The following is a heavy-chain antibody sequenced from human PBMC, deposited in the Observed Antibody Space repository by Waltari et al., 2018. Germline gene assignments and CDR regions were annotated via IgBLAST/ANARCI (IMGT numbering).Heavy chain of an antibody. D-gene: IGHD1-20*01. J-gene: IGHJ4*02. Sequence: DVRLVESGGGLVQPGGSLRLSCEASGFIFSSHWMSWVRQAPGNGLECVANSKQDGSETNHVDSVKGRFTISRDNAQNSLYLQMHGLRVEDTAVYYCVRDNFDAYFDSWGQGTLVTVSS. CDR1: GFIFSSHW. V-gene: IGHV3-7*01. CDR2: SKQDGSET. CDR3: VRDNFDAYFDS.